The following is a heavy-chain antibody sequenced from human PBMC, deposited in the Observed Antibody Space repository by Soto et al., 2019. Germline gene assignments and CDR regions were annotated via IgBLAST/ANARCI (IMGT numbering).Heavy chain of an antibody. V-gene: IGHV4-39*01. CDR3: ATQEVGGSYVYTFDP. Sequence: SETLSLTCTVSGGSISSSSYYWGWIRQPPGKGLEWIGSIYYSGSTYYNLSLKSRVTISVDTSKNQFSLKLSSVTAADTAVYFCATQEVGGSYVYTFDPWGQGTLVTVSS. CDR1: GGSISSSSYY. CDR2: IYYSGST. J-gene: IGHJ5*02. D-gene: IGHD1-26*01.